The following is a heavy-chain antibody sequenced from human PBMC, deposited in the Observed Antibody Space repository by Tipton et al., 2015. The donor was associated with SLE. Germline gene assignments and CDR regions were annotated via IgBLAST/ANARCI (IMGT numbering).Heavy chain of an antibody. D-gene: IGHD3-10*01. CDR1: GGSIGTYY. CDR2: IHYSGNT. V-gene: IGHV4-59*01. CDR3: ARDHLPGGYHYYKEV. Sequence: TLSLTCTVSGGSIGTYYWSWIRQPPGKGLEYIGLIHYSGNTNYNPSLKSRVTISVDTSRNQFSLKLSHVTAADTAVYYGARDHLPGGYHYYKEVWGKGTTVTVSS. J-gene: IGHJ6*03.